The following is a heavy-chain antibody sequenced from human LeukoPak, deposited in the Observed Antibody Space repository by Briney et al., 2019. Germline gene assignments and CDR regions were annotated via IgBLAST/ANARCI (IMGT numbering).Heavy chain of an antibody. Sequence: GGSLRLSCAASGFAVSSNYMSWVRQAPGKGLEWVSVIYSGGSTYYADSVKGRFTISRDNSKNTLYLQMNSLRAEDTAVYYCARELWFGEPIFSYGMDVWGQGTTVTVSS. D-gene: IGHD3-10*01. J-gene: IGHJ6*02. CDR1: GFAVSSNY. CDR3: ARELWFGEPIFSYGMDV. CDR2: IYSGGST. V-gene: IGHV3-53*01.